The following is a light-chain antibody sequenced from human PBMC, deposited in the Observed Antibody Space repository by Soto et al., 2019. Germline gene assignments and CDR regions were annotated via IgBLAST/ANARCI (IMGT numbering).Light chain of an antibody. CDR2: MAS. CDR1: QSISVW. Sequence: DIQMTQSPSTLSASVGDRVTITCRASQSISVWLSWYQQKPGKAPKLLIYMASTLESGVPSRFSGSGSGTEFPLTISSLQADDFATYYCQHYSAYSTFGQGPRVEI. J-gene: IGKJ1*01. CDR3: QHYSAYST. V-gene: IGKV1-5*03.